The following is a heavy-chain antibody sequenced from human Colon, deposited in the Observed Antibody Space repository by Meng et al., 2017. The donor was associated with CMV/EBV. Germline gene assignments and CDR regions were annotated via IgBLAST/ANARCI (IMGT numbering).Heavy chain of an antibody. CDR1: GASINLYY. CDR3: AREGRDRGSTSCQYYFDY. V-gene: IGHV4-59*01. Sequence: GSLRLSCSVSGASINLYYWSWIRQPPGKGLEWIGDIYSSGSSNQNPSLQTRVTISLDTSKKQISLKLRSVTAADTAIYYCAREGRDRGSTSCQYYFDYWGRGTLVTVSS. J-gene: IGHJ4*02. CDR2: IYSSGSS. D-gene: IGHD2-2*01.